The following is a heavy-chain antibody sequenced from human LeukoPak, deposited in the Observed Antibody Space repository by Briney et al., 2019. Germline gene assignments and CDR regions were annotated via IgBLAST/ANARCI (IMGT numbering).Heavy chain of an antibody. CDR3: AGWGPYFDY. CDR2: IYYTGST. V-gene: IGHV4-4*02. Sequence: PSETLSLTCAVSGGSITSNNWWSWVRQPPGRGLEWIGEIYYTGSTSYTPSPKSRVTMSFDKSKNLFSLKLTSVTAADTAVYYCAGWGPYFDYWGQGTLVTVSS. J-gene: IGHJ4*01. D-gene: IGHD7-27*01. CDR1: GGSITSNNW.